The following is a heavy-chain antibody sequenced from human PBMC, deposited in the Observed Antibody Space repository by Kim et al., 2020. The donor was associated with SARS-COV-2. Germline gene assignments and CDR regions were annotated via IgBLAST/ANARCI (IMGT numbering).Heavy chain of an antibody. V-gene: IGHV4-34*01. CDR3: ARGAPMVRGVISYYYYYGMDV. CDR1: GGSFSGYY. Sequence: SETLSLTCAVYGGSFSGYYWSWIRQPPGKGLEWIGEINHSGSTNYNPSLKSRVTISVDTSKNQFSLKLSSVTAADTAVYYCARGAPMVRGVISYYYYYGMDVWGQGTTVTVSS. D-gene: IGHD3-10*01. CDR2: INHSGST. J-gene: IGHJ6*02.